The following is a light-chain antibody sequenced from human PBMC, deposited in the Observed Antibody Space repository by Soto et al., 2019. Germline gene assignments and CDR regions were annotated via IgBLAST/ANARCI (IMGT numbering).Light chain of an antibody. J-gene: IGKJ2*01. CDR3: QQYGSSMYT. CDR2: GAS. CDR1: QSVSSSY. V-gene: IGKV3-20*01. Sequence: IVLTQSPGTLSLSPGERATLSCRTSQSVSSSYLAWYQQKPGQAPRLLTYGASSRATGIPDRFSGSGSRTDFTLTISRLEPEDXAVYYCQQYGSSMYTFGQGTKLEIK.